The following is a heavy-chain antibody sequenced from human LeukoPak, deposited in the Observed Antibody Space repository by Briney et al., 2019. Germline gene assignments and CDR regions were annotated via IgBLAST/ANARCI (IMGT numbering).Heavy chain of an antibody. D-gene: IGHD6-6*01. CDR3: ARAELFHYFDY. Sequence: SETLSLTCTVSGGSISSYYWSWIRQPPGRGLEWIGYIYYSGSTNYNPSLKSRVTISVDTSKNQFSLKLSSVTAADTAVYYCARAELFHYFDYWGQGTLVTVSS. CDR1: GGSISSYY. CDR2: IYYSGST. J-gene: IGHJ4*02. V-gene: IGHV4-59*01.